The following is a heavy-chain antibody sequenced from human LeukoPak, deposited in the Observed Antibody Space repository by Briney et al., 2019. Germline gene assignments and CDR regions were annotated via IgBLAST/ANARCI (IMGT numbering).Heavy chain of an antibody. CDR1: GFTFSSYW. Sequence: GGSLRLSCAASGFTFSSYWMHWVRQAPGKGLVWVSRINSDGSSTGYADSVKGRFTISRDNAKNTLYLQMNSLRAEDTAVYYCARDAVKWEPDAFDIWGQGTMVTVSS. V-gene: IGHV3-74*01. CDR2: INSDGSST. J-gene: IGHJ3*02. CDR3: ARDAVKWEPDAFDI. D-gene: IGHD1-26*01.